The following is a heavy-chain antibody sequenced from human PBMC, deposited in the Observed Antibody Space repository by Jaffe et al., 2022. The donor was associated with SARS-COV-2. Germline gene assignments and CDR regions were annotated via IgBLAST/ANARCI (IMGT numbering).Heavy chain of an antibody. CDR2: INTNTGNP. J-gene: IGHJ5*02. D-gene: IGHD2-2*01. CDR1: GYTFTSYA. V-gene: IGHV7-4-1*02. CDR3: AREGDIVVVPAAIVEGGFDP. Sequence: QVQLVQSGSELKKPGASVKVSCKASGYTFTSYAMNWVRQAPGQGLEWMGWINTNTGNPTYAQGFTGRFVFSLDTSVSTAYLQISSLKAEDTAVYYCAREGDIVVVPAAIVEGGFDPWGQGTLVTVSS.